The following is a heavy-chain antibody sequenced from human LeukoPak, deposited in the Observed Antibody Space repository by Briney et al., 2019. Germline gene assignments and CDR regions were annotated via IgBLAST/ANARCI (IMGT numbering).Heavy chain of an antibody. V-gene: IGHV5-51*01. J-gene: IGHJ4*02. CDR2: IYPGDSDT. Sequence: GGSLRLSCKGSGYSFTSYWIGWVRQMPGKGLEWVGTIYPGDSDTRYSASFHGQVTISVDKSISTAYLQWSSLKASDTAMYYCARGVGSSWYTSADYWGQGTLVTVSS. CDR3: ARGVGSSWYTSADY. D-gene: IGHD6-13*01. CDR1: GYSFTSYW.